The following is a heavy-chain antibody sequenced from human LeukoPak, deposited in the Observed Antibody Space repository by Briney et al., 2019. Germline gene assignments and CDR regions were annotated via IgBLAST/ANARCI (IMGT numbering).Heavy chain of an antibody. Sequence: GGSLRLSCAASGFTFSSYAMSWVRQAPGKGLEWVSAISGSGGSTYYADSVKGRFTISRDNSKNTLYLQMNSLRAEDTAVYYCAKMEYQLPDPRLDYWGQGTLVTVSS. V-gene: IGHV3-23*01. CDR3: AKMEYQLPDPRLDY. D-gene: IGHD2-2*01. CDR1: GFTFSSYA. CDR2: ISGSGGST. J-gene: IGHJ4*02.